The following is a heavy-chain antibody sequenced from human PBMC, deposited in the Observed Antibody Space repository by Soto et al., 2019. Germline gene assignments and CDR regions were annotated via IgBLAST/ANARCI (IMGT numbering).Heavy chain of an antibody. V-gene: IGHV4-59*01. CDR2: LYYTGST. CDR1: GGSISDFY. Sequence: PSETLSLTCNVSGGSISDFYWSWIRQSPGKRLEWIGYLYYTGSTNYNPALKSRVTISLDTSKTQFSLKLGSVTAADTAVYYCARGGGYDFRSSQAPPIDVWGQGTTVTAP. J-gene: IGHJ6*02. CDR3: ARGGGYDFRSSQAPPIDV. D-gene: IGHD3-3*01.